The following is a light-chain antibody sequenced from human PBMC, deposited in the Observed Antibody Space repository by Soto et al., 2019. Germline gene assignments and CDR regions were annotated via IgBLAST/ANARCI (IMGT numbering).Light chain of an antibody. V-gene: IGLV1-44*01. CDR2: SNN. Sequence: QCVLTQPPSASGTPGQRVTISCSGSSSNIGSNTVNWYQQLPGTAPKLLIYSNNQRPSGVPDRFSGSKSGTSASLAISGLQSEDEADYYCAAWDDSLNGSFFGTGTKVTVL. CDR3: AAWDDSLNGSF. J-gene: IGLJ1*01. CDR1: SSNIGSNT.